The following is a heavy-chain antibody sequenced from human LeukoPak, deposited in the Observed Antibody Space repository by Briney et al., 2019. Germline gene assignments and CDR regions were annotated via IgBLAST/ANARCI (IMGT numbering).Heavy chain of an antibody. Sequence: PSGTLSLTCTVSGGSISSSSYYWGWIRQPPGKGLGWIGSIYYSGSTYYNPSLKSRVTISVDTSKNQFSLKLSSVTAADTAVYYCARQRAGCFDYWGQGTLVTVSS. V-gene: IGHV4-39*01. J-gene: IGHJ4*02. CDR1: GGSISSSSYY. CDR2: IYYSGST. D-gene: IGHD6-25*01. CDR3: ARQRAGCFDY.